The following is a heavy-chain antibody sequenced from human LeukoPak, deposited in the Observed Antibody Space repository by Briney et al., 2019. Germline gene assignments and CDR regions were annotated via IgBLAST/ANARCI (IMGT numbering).Heavy chain of an antibody. CDR2: ISSSGSYI. CDR3: ARGGVTVRGVSPLDY. D-gene: IGHD3-10*01. V-gene: IGHV3-21*01. CDR1: GFTFSSYW. J-gene: IGHJ4*02. Sequence: GGSLRLSCAASGFTFSSYWMSWVRQAPGKGLEWVSSISSSGSYINYADSVKGRFTISRDNAKNSLYLQMNSLRAEDTAVYYCARGGVTVRGVSPLDYWGQGSLVTVSS.